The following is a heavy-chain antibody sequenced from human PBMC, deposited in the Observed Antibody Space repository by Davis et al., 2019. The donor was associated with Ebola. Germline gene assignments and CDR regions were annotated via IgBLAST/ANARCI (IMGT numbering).Heavy chain of an antibody. Sequence: PGGSLRLSCAASGFTFSSYAMSWVRQAPGKGLEWVSAISGSGGSTYYADSVKGRFTISRENARNSLYLQMNSLRAEDTAVYYCVRAAFGSYYFDYWGQGTLVTVSS. V-gene: IGHV3-23*01. J-gene: IGHJ4*02. CDR3: VRAAFGSYYFDY. CDR1: GFTFSSYA. CDR2: ISGSGGST. D-gene: IGHD6-13*01.